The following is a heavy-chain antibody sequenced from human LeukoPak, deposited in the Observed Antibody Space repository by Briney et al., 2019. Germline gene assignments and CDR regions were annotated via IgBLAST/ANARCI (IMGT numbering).Heavy chain of an antibody. Sequence: ASVKVSCKASGYTFTGYYMHCVRQAPGQGLEWMGWINPNSGGTNYAQKFQGRVTMTRDTSISTAYMELSSLRSEDTAVYYCARGQDGYMGYWGQGTLVTVSS. CDR1: GYTFTGYY. D-gene: IGHD5-24*01. CDR2: INPNSGGT. CDR3: ARGQDGYMGY. J-gene: IGHJ4*02. V-gene: IGHV1-2*02.